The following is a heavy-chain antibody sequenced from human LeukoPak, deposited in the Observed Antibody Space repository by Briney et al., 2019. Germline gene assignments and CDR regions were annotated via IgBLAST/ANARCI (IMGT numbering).Heavy chain of an antibody. CDR2: IIPIFGTA. D-gene: IGHD4-11*01. CDR3: ARDRVWYSNSGDNYYFDY. J-gene: IGHJ4*02. V-gene: IGHV1-69*05. Sequence: SSVKVSCKASGGTFSSYAISWVRQAPGQGLEWMGRIIPIFGTANYAQKFQGRVTITTDESTSTAYMELSSLRSEDTAVYYCARDRVWYSNSGDNYYFDYWGQGTLVTVSS. CDR1: GGTFSSYA.